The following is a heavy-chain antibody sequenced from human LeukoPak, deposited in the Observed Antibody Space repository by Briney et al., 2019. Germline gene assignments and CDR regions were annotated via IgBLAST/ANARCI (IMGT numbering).Heavy chain of an antibody. CDR2: ISGSSNYI. CDR3: ARESDGDYYFDY. J-gene: IGHJ4*02. D-gene: IGHD4-17*01. CDR1: GFTFSSYN. V-gene: IGHV3-21*01. Sequence: PGGSLRLSCAASGFTFSSYNMNWVRQAPEKGLEWVSSISGSSNYIYYADSVKGRFTISRDNAKNSLYLQMHSLRAEDSALYYCARESDGDYYFDYWGQGTLVTVSS.